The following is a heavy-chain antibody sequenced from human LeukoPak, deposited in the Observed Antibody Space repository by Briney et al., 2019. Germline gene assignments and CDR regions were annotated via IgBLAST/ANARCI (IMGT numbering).Heavy chain of an antibody. CDR3: TTNQGAAAGSDNFDY. J-gene: IGHJ4*02. V-gene: IGHV3-21*01. CDR2: ISSSSSYI. D-gene: IGHD6-13*01. Sequence: GGSLRLSCAASGFTFSSYSMNWVRQAPGKGLEWVSSISSSSSYIYYADSVKGRFTISRDNAKNSLYLQMNSLGAEDTAVYYCTTNQGAAAGSDNFDYWGQGTLVTVSS. CDR1: GFTFSSYS.